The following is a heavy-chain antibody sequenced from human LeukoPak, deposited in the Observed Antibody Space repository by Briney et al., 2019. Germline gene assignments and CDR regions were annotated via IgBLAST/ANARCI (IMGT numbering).Heavy chain of an antibody. V-gene: IGHV3-30-3*01. Sequence: GGSLRLSRAASGLTFSTYAMHWVRQAPGKGLEWVAVISYDGSNKYYADSVKGRFTISRDNSKNTLYLQMNSLRPEDTAVYYCARGWELYSYWGQGTLVTVSS. D-gene: IGHD1-26*01. J-gene: IGHJ4*02. CDR3: ARGWELYSY. CDR2: ISYDGSNK. CDR1: GLTFSTYA.